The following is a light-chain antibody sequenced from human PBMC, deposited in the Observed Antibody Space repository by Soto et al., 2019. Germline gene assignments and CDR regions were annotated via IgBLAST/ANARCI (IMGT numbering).Light chain of an antibody. J-gene: IGLJ1*01. CDR3: APWDSSLSAYV. CDR1: TSNIGNNY. CDR2: DYN. V-gene: IGLV1-51*01. Sequence: QSVLTQPPSVSAAPGQKVTISCSGSTSNIGNNYVSWYQHLPGAAPKHLIYDYNRRPSGITDRFSGSRSGTLATLGITGLQTGDEDDYYCAPWDSSLSAYVFGAGTKLTVL.